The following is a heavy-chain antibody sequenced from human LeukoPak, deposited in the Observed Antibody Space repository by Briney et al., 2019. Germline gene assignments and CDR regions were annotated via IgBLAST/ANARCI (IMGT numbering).Heavy chain of an antibody. CDR2: IRDSGGRT. V-gene: IGHV3-23*01. J-gene: IGHJ4*02. CDR3: ACRCGVIRVIPVRVHKETYYFAA. Sequence: PGGSLRLSCAVSGITLSNYSMNWVRQAPGKGLEWVSGIRDSGGRTKYADSVKGRFTISGDNSKNSLYLQMNSLRVEDTAVYFCACRCGVIRVIPVRVHKETYYFAAWSEGSLVTASS. D-gene: IGHD2-21*01. CDR1: GITLSNYS.